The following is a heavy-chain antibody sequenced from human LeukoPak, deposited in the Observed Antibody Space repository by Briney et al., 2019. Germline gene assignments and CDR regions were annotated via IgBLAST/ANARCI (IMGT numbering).Heavy chain of an antibody. V-gene: IGHV1-69*13. CDR2: IIPIFGTA. CDR3: ARDHALYCSSTSCYRYYYYGMDV. J-gene: IGHJ6*04. CDR1: LGTLSSYA. D-gene: IGHD2-2*01. Sequence: GGSVRVSCEASLGTLSSYAISGVRQAPGQGLEWMGGIIPIFGTANYAQKFQGRVTITADESTSTAYTELSSLRSEDTAVYYCARDHALYCSSTSCYRYYYYGMDVWGKGTTVTVSS.